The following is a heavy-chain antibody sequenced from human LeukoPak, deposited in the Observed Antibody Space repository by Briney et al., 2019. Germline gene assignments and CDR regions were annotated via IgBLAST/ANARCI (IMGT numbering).Heavy chain of an antibody. CDR3: ASVATTAAFDI. D-gene: IGHD5-12*01. CDR2: IYHSGST. Sequence: PSETLSLTCTVSGYSISSGYYWGWIRQPPGKGLEWIGSIYHSGSTYYNPSLKSRVTISVDTSKNQFSLKLSSVAAADTAVYYCASVATTAAFDIWGQGTMVTVSS. V-gene: IGHV4-38-2*02. J-gene: IGHJ3*02. CDR1: GYSISSGYY.